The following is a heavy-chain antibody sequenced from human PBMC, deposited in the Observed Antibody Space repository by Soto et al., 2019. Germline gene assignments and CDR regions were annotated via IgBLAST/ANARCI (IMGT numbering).Heavy chain of an antibody. Sequence: EVQILESGGGMVQPGGSLRLSCAGSGFMFSSFAMTWVRQAPGKGLEWVSTTRSNGEHTYYADSVKGRFTVSRYNSKNPLFLEMSSLRAEDSAIYYSAKDSKRVSVSAARVYGMDVWGQGTTVTVSS. D-gene: IGHD2-2*01. CDR3: AKDSKRVSVSAARVYGMDV. V-gene: IGHV3-23*01. CDR2: TRSNGEHT. J-gene: IGHJ6*02. CDR1: GFMFSSFA.